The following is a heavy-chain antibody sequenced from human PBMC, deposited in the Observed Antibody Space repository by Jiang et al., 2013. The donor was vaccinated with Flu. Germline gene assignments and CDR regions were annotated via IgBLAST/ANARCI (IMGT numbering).Heavy chain of an antibody. V-gene: IGHV4-38-2*02. CDR3: ARDRVGTIVDDAFDI. CDR2: IYHSGST. D-gene: IGHD3-16*02. Sequence: SGSGLVKPSETLSLTCAVSGYSISSGYYWGWIRQPPGKGLEWIGSIYHSGSTYYNPSLKSRVTISVDTSKNQFSLKLSSVTAADTAVYYCARDRVGTIVDDAFDIWGQGTMVTVSS. J-gene: IGHJ3*02. CDR1: GYSISSGYY.